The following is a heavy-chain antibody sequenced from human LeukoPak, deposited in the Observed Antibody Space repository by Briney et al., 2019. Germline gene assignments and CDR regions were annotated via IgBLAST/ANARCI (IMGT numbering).Heavy chain of an antibody. CDR2: IYPGDSDP. D-gene: IGHD3-10*01. V-gene: IGHV5-51*01. CDR1: GYTFTTYW. Sequence: GESLKISCKGSGYTFTTYWIGWVRQIPGKGLEWMGIIYPGDSDPRYSPSFQGQVTISADTSISTAYLQWSSLKASDSAMYYCARRGSALEWFDPWGQGTLVTVSS. CDR3: ARRGSALEWFDP. J-gene: IGHJ5*02.